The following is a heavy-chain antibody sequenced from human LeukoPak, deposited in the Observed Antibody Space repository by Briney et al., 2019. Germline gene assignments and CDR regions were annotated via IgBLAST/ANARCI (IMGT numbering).Heavy chain of an antibody. V-gene: IGHV3-21*01. CDR2: ISSSSSYT. Sequence: GGSLRLSCAASGFTFSSYSMNWVRQAPGKGLEWVSSISSSSSYTYYADSVKGRFTISRDNAKNSLYLQMNSLRAEDTAVYYCARDPPYYYDSSGYHKYFQHWGQGTLVTVSS. D-gene: IGHD3-22*01. CDR3: ARDPPYYYDSSGYHKYFQH. CDR1: GFTFSSYS. J-gene: IGHJ1*01.